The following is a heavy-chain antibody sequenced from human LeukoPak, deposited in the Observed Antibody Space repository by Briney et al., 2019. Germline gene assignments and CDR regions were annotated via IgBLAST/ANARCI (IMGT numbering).Heavy chain of an antibody. D-gene: IGHD2/OR15-2a*01. V-gene: IGHV1-18*01. CDR1: GYTFINYG. Sequence: ASVKVSCKASGYTFINYGITWVRQAPGQGLEWMGWSSPYNGKTNYAQKLQGRVTMTTDTSTNTAYMELRSLRSDDTAVYYCARGGIDIVTVPVSNWFDPWGQGTLVTVSS. CDR3: ARGGIDIVTVPVSNWFDP. J-gene: IGHJ5*02. CDR2: SSPYNGKT.